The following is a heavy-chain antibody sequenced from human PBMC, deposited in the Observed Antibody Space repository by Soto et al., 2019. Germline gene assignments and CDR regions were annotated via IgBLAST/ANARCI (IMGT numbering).Heavy chain of an antibody. CDR3: IQSRCGGDCLQTYASYYYYGMDV. V-gene: IGHV2-5*02. Sequence: QITLKESGPTLVKPTQTLTLTCTFSAFSLSTGGVGVGWIRQPPGKALEWIALIYWADDKRYSPSLRSRLTITQDTSKNQVVLTMTNMDPLDTATSYCIQSRCGGDCLQTYASYYYYGMDVWGQGTTVTVAS. CDR2: IYWADDK. CDR1: AFSLSTGGVG. J-gene: IGHJ6*02. D-gene: IGHD2-21*02.